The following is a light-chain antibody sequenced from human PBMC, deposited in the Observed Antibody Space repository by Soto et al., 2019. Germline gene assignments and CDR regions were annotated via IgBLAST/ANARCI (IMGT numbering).Light chain of an antibody. J-gene: IGLJ1*01. CDR2: EVN. V-gene: IGLV2-14*01. CDR1: SSDVGGYDY. CDR3: LSYTASSTFV. Sequence: QSALTQPASVSGSPGQSITISCTGTSSDVGGYDYVSWYQLHPGKAPKLMVFEVNNRPSGVSNRFSGSKSDNTASLTISGLQAEDEADYYCLSYTASSTFVFGTGTKVTVL.